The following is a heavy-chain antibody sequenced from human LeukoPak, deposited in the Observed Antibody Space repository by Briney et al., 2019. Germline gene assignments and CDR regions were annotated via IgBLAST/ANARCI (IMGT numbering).Heavy chain of an antibody. D-gene: IGHD6-13*01. CDR2: INHSGST. V-gene: IGHV4-34*01. CDR3: ARPDSSSSWYYFDY. J-gene: IGHJ4*02. Sequence: SETLSLTCAVSGGSFSGYYWSWIRQPPGKGLEWIGEINHSGSTNYNPSLKSRVTISVDTSKNQFSLKLSSVTAADTAVYYCARPDSSSSWYYFDYWGQGTLITVSS. CDR1: GGSFSGYY.